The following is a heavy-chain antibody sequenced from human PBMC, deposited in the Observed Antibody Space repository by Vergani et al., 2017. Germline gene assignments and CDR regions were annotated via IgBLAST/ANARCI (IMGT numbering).Heavy chain of an antibody. CDR1: GYTFTGYY. CDR2: INPNSGGT. V-gene: IGHV1-2*02. Sequence: QVQLVQSGAEVKKPGASVKVSCKASGYTFTGYYMHWVRQAPGQRLEWMRWINPNSGGTNYEQKFQGRVTMTRDTSISTAYMELSRLRYDDTAVYYCARGQWLPTLSFDYWGQGTLVTVSS. CDR3: ARGQWLPTLSFDY. D-gene: IGHD6-19*01. J-gene: IGHJ4*02.